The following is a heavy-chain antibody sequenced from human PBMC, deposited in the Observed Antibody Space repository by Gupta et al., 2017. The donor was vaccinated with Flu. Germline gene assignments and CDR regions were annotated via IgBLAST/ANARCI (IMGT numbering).Heavy chain of an antibody. CDR3: AKAPGGISSWYYFDY. J-gene: IGHJ4*02. CDR1: GFTFSPYA. D-gene: IGHD6-13*01. CDR2: ISSGGGT. Sequence: EVQLLESGGGLVQPGGSLRLSCAASGFTFSPYAMTWVRQHPGKGLEWVSSISSGGGTYYADYVQGRFAISRDDSRNTLYLQMNGLRAEDTAVYFCAKAPGGISSWYYFDYWGQGTPVTVSS. V-gene: IGHV3-23*01.